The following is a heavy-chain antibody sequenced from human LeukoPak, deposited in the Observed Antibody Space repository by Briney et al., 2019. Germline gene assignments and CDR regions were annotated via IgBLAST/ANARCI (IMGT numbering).Heavy chain of an antibody. CDR1: GFTFSSYA. D-gene: IGHD1-26*01. V-gene: IGHV3-23*01. CDR3: AKLKGYSGSFFDY. Sequence: GGSLRLSCAASGFTFSSYAMSWVRQAPGKGLEWVPGISGSGGTTYYADSVKGRFTISRDNSKNTLYLQMNSLRAEDTAVYYCAKLKGYSGSFFDYWGQGTLVTVSS. J-gene: IGHJ4*02. CDR2: ISGSGGTT.